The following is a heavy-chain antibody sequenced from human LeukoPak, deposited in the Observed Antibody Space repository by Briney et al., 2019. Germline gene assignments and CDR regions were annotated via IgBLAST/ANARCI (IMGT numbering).Heavy chain of an antibody. J-gene: IGHJ4*02. V-gene: IGHV4-39*07. D-gene: IGHD3-22*01. Sequence: SETLSLTCTVSGGSISSSSYYWGWIRQPPGKGLEWIGSIYYSGSTYYNPSLKSRVTISVDTSKNQFSLKLSSVTAADTAVYYCARAYYYDSSGYYWEPYFDYWGQGTLVTVSS. CDR3: ARAYYYDSSGYYWEPYFDY. CDR1: GGSISSSSYY. CDR2: IYYSGST.